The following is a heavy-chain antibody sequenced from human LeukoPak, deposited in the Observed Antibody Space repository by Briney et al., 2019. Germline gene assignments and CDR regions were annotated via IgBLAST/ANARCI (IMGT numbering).Heavy chain of an antibody. D-gene: IGHD3-10*01. CDR2: ISERGGST. Sequence: GGSLRLSCVVSGINLSNYGMSWVRQAPGKGLEWVSGISERGGSTNYADYVKGRFIISRDNSKNTMYLQMNSVRAEDTAVYFCAKRGVVIRGVIIIGFHKEAYYFDCWGQGILVTVSS. CDR1: GINLSNYG. CDR3: AKRGVVIRGVIIIGFHKEAYYFDC. V-gene: IGHV3-23*01. J-gene: IGHJ4*02.